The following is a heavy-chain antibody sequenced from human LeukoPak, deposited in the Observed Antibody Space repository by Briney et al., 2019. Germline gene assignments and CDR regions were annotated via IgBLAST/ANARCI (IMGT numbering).Heavy chain of an antibody. D-gene: IGHD6-13*01. CDR3: APRGGSSFDY. CDR2: ITASGGGT. Sequence: GGSLRLSCAASGFIFSSYAMSWVRQAPGKGLEWVSTITASGGGTYYADSVKGRFIISRDTSKNTLYLQMNSLRAEDTAVYYYAPRGGSSFDYWGQGTLVTVSS. V-gene: IGHV3-23*01. CDR1: GFIFSSYA. J-gene: IGHJ4*02.